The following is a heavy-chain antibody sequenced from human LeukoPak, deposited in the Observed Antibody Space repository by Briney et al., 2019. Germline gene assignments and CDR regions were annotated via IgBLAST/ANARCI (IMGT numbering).Heavy chain of an antibody. CDR3: ARERLQYFDY. Sequence: GGSLRLSCAASGFSFDDYTMHWVRQAPGKGLEWVSLITRDGGSTLYADSVKGRFTISRDKNKNSLYLQMNSLRTEDTALYYCARERLQYFDYWGRGTLVTVSS. J-gene: IGHJ4*02. CDR1: GFSFDDYT. CDR2: ITRDGGST. V-gene: IGHV3-43*01.